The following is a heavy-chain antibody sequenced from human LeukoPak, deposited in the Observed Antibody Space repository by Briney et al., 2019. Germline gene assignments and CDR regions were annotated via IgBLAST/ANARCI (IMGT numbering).Heavy chain of an antibody. Sequence: GGSLRLSCAASGFIFGRFEMNWVRQAPGKGLEGASYISRSGSVIYYTDSVKGRYTISRDNAKTSLYLQMNSLRAEDTAVYYCAREAWSGAAIPWFDPWGQGTLVTVSS. CDR1: GFIFGRFE. CDR3: AREAWSGAAIPWFDP. J-gene: IGHJ5*01. D-gene: IGHD2-2*02. V-gene: IGHV3-48*03. CDR2: ISRSGSVI.